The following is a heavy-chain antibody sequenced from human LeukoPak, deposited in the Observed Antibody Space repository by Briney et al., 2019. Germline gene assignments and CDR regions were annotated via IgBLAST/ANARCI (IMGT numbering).Heavy chain of an antibody. V-gene: IGHV4-34*01. CDR3: SRGTDAYKCGNS. CDR2: IHYSGRI. J-gene: IGHJ4*02. D-gene: IGHD5-24*01. CDR1: GFTFSSYS. Sequence: GSLRLSCAAPGFTFSSYSMNWIRQPPGKGLEWIGEIHYSGRINYNPSLKSRVTISADTSNNHFSLKMNSVTAADTAVYYCSRGTDAYKCGNSWGQGTLVTVSS.